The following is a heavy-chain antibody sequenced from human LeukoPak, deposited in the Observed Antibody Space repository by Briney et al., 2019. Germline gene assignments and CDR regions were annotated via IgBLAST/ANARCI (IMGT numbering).Heavy chain of an antibody. J-gene: IGHJ4*02. CDR1: GFTFSTYW. D-gene: IGHD6-13*01. V-gene: IGHV3-7*01. CDR3: ARVRVYSSSWYADSLDY. Sequence: GGSLRLSCEASGFTFSTYWMSWVRQAPGKGPECVANIKPDGSDKYYVDSMKGRFTISRDNAKNSLYLQMNSLRAEDTAVYYCARVRVYSSSWYADSLDYWGQGTLVTVSS. CDR2: IKPDGSDK.